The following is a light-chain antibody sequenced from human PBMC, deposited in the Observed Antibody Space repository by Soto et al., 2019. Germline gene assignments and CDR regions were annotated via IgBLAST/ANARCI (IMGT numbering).Light chain of an antibody. Sequence: ETVLTQSPGTLSLSPGERATLFCRASQSVSSSFLAWYQQRPGQAPRLLIYGASSRATGIPDRISGSGSGTDFTLTISRLEPEDFALYYCQQYSSSPITFGQGTRLEIK. CDR3: QQYSSSPIT. CDR2: GAS. CDR1: QSVSSSF. J-gene: IGKJ5*01. V-gene: IGKV3-20*01.